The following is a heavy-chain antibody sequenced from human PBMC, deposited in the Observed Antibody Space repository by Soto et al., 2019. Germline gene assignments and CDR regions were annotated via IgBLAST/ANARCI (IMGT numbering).Heavy chain of an antibody. CDR2: ITSGSTT. D-gene: IGHD5-12*01. CDR1: GFTFSSYE. Sequence: PGGSLRLSCAASGFTFSSYEMDWVRQAPGKGLEWVAHITSGSTTMYADSVKGRFTISRDNADNSLHLQMNSLRAEDTALYYCTKEKSAMYSGYDAFDIWGRGTMVTVSS. CDR3: TKEKSAMYSGYDAFDI. J-gene: IGHJ3*02. V-gene: IGHV3-48*03.